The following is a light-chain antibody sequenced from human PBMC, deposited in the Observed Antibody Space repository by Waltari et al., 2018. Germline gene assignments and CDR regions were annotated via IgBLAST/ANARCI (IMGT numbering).Light chain of an antibody. J-gene: IGLJ2*01. CDR1: SSDVGAYNY. V-gene: IGLV2-14*03. CDR2: DVS. Sequence: QSALTQPASVSGSPGQSITISCTGTSSDVGAYNYVSWYQQHPGKAPKLIIFDVSNMPSGVSNRFSGSKSCNTASLTISGLQAEDEADYYCSSYISSSTLELFGGGTSLTVL. CDR3: SSYISSSTLEL.